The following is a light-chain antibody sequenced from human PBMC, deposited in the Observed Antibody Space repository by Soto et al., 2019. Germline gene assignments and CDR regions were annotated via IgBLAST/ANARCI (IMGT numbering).Light chain of an antibody. Sequence: QSALTQPPSVSAAPGQKVTISCSGSSSNIGNKYVSWYQQLPGTAPKLLIYDNNKRPSGIPDRISGSKSGTSATLGITGLQTGDEADYYCGTWDSSLSAWVFGGGTQLTVL. CDR1: SSNIGNKY. CDR3: GTWDSSLSAWV. CDR2: DNN. J-gene: IGLJ3*02. V-gene: IGLV1-51*01.